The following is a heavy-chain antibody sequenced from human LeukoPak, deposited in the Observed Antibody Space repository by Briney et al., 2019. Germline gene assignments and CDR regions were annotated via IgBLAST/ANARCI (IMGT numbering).Heavy chain of an antibody. CDR3: ARDPATGPTEMYYYYGMDV. CDR1: GFTFSPYS. Sequence: GGSLRLSCAASGFTFSPYSLNWVRQAPGKGLEWVSGINWNGGSTGYADSVKGRFTISRDNAKNSLYLQMNSLRAEDTALYYCARDPATGPTEMYYYYGMDVWGQGTTVTVSS. J-gene: IGHJ6*02. CDR2: INWNGGST. V-gene: IGHV3-20*04. D-gene: IGHD3-9*01.